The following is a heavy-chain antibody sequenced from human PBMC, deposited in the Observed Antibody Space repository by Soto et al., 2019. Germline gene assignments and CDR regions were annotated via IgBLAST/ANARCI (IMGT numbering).Heavy chain of an antibody. CDR1: GYTFSSYG. CDR2: ISGYNGNT. CDR3: ATDDFVVQGVYYCYGRDD. J-gene: IGHJ6*02. Sequence: QAQLVQSGAEVKKPGASVKVSCKASGYTFSSYGITWVRQAPGQGLEWMAWISGYNGNTNYAQNLQGRVTMTTDTSTKAAYTELRSLRSDDTAVYYCATDDFVVQGVYYCYGRDDWGQGTMVTVSS. V-gene: IGHV1-18*01. D-gene: IGHD3-10*01.